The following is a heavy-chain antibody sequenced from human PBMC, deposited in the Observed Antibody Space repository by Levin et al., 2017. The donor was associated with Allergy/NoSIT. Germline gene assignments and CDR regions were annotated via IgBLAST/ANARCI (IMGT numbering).Heavy chain of an antibody. D-gene: IGHD3-10*01. CDR2: IRSKAYGGTT. J-gene: IGHJ6*02. CDR3: TREGAITYGSGSSLTSYYYGMDV. V-gene: IGHV3-49*04. CDR1: GFTFGDYA. Sequence: PGGSLRLSCTASGFTFGDYAMSWVRQAPGKGLEWVGFIRSKAYGGTTEYAASVKGRFTISRDDSKSIAYLQMNSLKTEDTAVYYCTREGAITYGSGSSLTSYYYGMDVWGQGTTVTVSS.